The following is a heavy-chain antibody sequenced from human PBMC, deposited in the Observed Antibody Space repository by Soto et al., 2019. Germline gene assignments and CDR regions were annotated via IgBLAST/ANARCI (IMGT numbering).Heavy chain of an antibody. CDR3: ARELGGSWYNWFDP. Sequence: LRLSWAVSGVTVSSNSITWVRQAPGQGLEWVSVLHSDVSTYYVDSVKGRFVISRDNSKNTVYLQMNSLRAEDTAIYYCARELGGSWYNWFDPWGQGTLVTVSS. V-gene: IGHV3-53*01. CDR2: LHSDVST. CDR1: GVTVSSNS. J-gene: IGHJ5*02. D-gene: IGHD2-15*01.